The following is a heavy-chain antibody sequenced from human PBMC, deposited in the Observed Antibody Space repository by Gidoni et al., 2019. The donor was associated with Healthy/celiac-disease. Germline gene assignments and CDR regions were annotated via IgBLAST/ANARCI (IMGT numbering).Heavy chain of an antibody. J-gene: IGHJ4*02. D-gene: IGHD5-18*01. Sequence: QVQLQESCPGLVKPSQTLSLTRTFSGGSISSGGYSWSWIRQHPGKGLEWIGYIYYSGSTYYNPSLKSRVTISVDTSKNQFSLKLSSVTAADTAVYYCARGGLTTTAQDYWGQGTLVTVSS. CDR3: ARGGLTTTAQDY. CDR1: GGSISSGGYS. CDR2: IYYSGST. V-gene: IGHV4-31*03.